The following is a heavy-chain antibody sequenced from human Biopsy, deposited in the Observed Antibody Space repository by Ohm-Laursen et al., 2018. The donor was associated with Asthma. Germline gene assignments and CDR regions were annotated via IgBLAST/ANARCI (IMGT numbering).Heavy chain of an antibody. Sequence: ASVKVSCKASGDTFSSYTISWVRQAPGQGLEWMGIINPSGGSTSYAQKFQGRVTMTRDTSTSTVYMELSSLRSEDTAVYYCARRGITGTTLDYWGQGTLVTVSS. CDR1: GDTFSSYT. CDR3: ARRGITGTTLDY. V-gene: IGHV1-46*01. CDR2: INPSGGST. D-gene: IGHD1-7*01. J-gene: IGHJ4*02.